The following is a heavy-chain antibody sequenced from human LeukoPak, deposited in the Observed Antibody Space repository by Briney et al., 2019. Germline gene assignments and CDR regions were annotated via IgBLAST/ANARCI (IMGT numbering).Heavy chain of an antibody. Sequence: SETLSLTCTVSGGSISSYYWSWIRQPPGKGLEWIGYIYYSGSTNYNPSLKSRVTISVDTSKNQFSLKLSSVTAADTAVYYCARVRWELRAFDIWGRGTMVTVSS. D-gene: IGHD1-26*01. CDR2: IYYSGST. CDR3: ARVRWELRAFDI. CDR1: GGSISSYY. J-gene: IGHJ3*02. V-gene: IGHV4-59*01.